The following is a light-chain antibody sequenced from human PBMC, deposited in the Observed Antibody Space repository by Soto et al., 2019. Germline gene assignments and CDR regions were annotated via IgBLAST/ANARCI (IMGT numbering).Light chain of an antibody. CDR2: GAS. Sequence: EIVLTQSPATLSLSPGERATLSCRASQSVTDNYLAWYQPKPGQAPRLVISGASSRTSGIPDRFSASGSGTDFTLTISRLEPEDFAVYYCQQYSRAPLTFGQGTKVEIK. CDR3: QQYSRAPLT. CDR1: QSVTDNY. V-gene: IGKV3-20*01. J-gene: IGKJ1*01.